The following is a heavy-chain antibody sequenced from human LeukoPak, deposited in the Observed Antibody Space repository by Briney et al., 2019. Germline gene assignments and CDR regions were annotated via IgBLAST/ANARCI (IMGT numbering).Heavy chain of an antibody. CDR3: AREYCSGGSCYSAD. D-gene: IGHD2-15*01. CDR2: IYSGGST. V-gene: IGHV3-53*01. J-gene: IGHJ4*02. Sequence: GGSLRLSCAASGFTVSSNYMSWVRQAPGKGLEWASVIYSGGSTYYADSVKGRFTISRDNSKNTLYLQMNSLRAEDTAVYYCAREYCSGGSCYSADWGQGTLVTVSS. CDR1: GFTVSSNY.